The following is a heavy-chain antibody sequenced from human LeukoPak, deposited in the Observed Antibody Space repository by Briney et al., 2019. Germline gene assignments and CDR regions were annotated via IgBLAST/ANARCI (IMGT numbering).Heavy chain of an antibody. CDR2: INPNSGGT. J-gene: IGHJ4*02. CDR3: ARDSRGFVEVIDY. D-gene: IGHD2-21*01. V-gene: IGHV1-2*06. CDR1: GYTFTGYY. Sequence: GASVKVSCKASGYTFTGYYMHWVRLAPGQGLVWMGRINPNSGGTNYAQKFQGRVTMTRDTSISTAYMGLSRLRSDDTAVYYCARDSRGFVEVIDYWGQGTLVTVSS.